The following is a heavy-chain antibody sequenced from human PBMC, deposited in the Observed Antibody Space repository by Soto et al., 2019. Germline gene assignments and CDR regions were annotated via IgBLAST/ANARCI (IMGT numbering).Heavy chain of an antibody. J-gene: IGHJ4*02. CDR3: ASTSPDSSGWGYYFDY. Sequence: QLQLQESGPGLVKPSETLSLTCTVSGGSISSSSYYWGWIRQPPGKGLEWIGSIYYSGSTYYNPSLRSRLNISVVTSKNQSSLKLSSVTAADPAVYYCASTSPDSSGWGYYFDYWGQGTLVTVSS. CDR2: IYYSGST. V-gene: IGHV4-39*01. D-gene: IGHD6-19*01. CDR1: GGSISSSSYY.